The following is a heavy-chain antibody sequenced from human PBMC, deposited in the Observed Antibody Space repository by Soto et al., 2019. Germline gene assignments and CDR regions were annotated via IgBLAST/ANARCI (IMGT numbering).Heavy chain of an antibody. D-gene: IGHD4-17*01. CDR1: GITFSNYA. CDR2: IVSSGGVT. CDR3: ASTFPLRYGDPSGFDY. V-gene: IGHV3-23*01. Sequence: EVQLSESGGGLVQPGWSLRLSCAASGITFSNYAMYWVRLAPGKGLEWVSTIVSSGGVTYYAGSVKGRFTISRDNSKSTVYLQMDSLGAEDTAVYFCASTFPLRYGDPSGFDYWGQGTLVAVSS. J-gene: IGHJ4*02.